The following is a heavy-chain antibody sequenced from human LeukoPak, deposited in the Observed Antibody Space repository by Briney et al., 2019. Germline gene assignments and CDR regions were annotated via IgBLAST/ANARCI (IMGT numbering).Heavy chain of an antibody. Sequence: ASVKVSCKASGYTFTSYDINWVRQATGQGLEWMGWMNPNSGNTGYAQKFQGRVTMTRNTSISTAYMELSSLRSEDTAVYYCAGGPYSNYGIPFDYWGQGTLVTVSS. CDR2: MNPNSGNT. CDR1: GYTFTSYD. J-gene: IGHJ4*02. V-gene: IGHV1-8*01. CDR3: AGGPYSNYGIPFDY. D-gene: IGHD4-11*01.